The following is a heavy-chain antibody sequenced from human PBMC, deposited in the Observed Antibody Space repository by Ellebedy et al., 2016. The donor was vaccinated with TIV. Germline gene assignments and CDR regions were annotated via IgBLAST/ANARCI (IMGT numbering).Heavy chain of an antibody. CDR1: GYTFTGYG. D-gene: IGHD4-11*01. CDR2: ISAYNGNT. CDR3: ACHSTTTTLQFDY. Sequence: ASVKVSCKASGYTFTGYGISWVRQAPGQGLEWMAWISAYNGNTTYAQKLQGRVSMTTDTSTSTAYMGLRSLRSEDTAVYYCACHSTTTTLQFDYWGQGTLVTVSS. V-gene: IGHV1-18*01. J-gene: IGHJ4*02.